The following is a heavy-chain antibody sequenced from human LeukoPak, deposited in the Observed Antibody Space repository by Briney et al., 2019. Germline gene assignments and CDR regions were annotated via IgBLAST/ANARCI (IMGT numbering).Heavy chain of an antibody. CDR2: INTSGGTT. CDR1: GFTFSNSD. CDR3: AKVRYTYGPFYDF. J-gene: IGHJ4*02. D-gene: IGHD5-18*01. Sequence: GGSLRLSCAGSGFTFSNSDMSWVRQAPGKGLEWVATINTSGGTTYYADSVKGQFTISRDNSRNTLYLQMNGLRAEDTAVYYCAKVRYTYGPFYDFWGQGTLVTVSS. V-gene: IGHV3-23*01.